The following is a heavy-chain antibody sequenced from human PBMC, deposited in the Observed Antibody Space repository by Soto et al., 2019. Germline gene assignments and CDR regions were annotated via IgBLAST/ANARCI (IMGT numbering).Heavy chain of an antibody. D-gene: IGHD2-15*01. V-gene: IGHV3-15*01. CDR2: IKSKTDGGTT. CDR3: TFHSGGSNYYYYGMVV. J-gene: IGHJ6*02. CDR1: GFTFSNAW. Sequence: PGGSLRLSCAASGFTFSNAWMSWVRQAPGKGLEWVGRIKSKTDGGTTDYAAPVKGRFTISRDDSKNTLYLQMNSLKTEDTAVYYCTFHSGGSNYYYYGMVVWGQGTTVTVSS.